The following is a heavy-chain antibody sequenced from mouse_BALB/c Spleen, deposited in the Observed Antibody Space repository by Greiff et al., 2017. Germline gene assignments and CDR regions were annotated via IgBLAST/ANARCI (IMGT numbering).Heavy chain of an antibody. J-gene: IGHJ2*01. CDR3: ARTKGITTVVGYFDY. V-gene: IGHV5-6-5*01. D-gene: IGHD1-1*01. CDR1: GFTFGSYA. Sequence: EVKLVESGGGLVKPGGSLKLSCAASGFTFGSYAMSWVRQTPEKRLEWVASISSGGSTYYPDSVKGRFTISRDNARNILYLQMSSLRSEDTAMYYCARTKGITTVVGYFDYWGQGTTLTVSS. CDR2: ISSGGST.